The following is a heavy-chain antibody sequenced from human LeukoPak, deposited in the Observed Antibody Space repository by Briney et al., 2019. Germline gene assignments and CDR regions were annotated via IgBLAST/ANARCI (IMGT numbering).Heavy chain of an antibody. J-gene: IGHJ5*02. D-gene: IGHD5-24*01. CDR3: ARAVGLESWFDP. Sequence: PSETLSLTCTVSGDSISSGDFYWRRIRQHPGEGLERIGYIYYRGSTYYNPSLKSRVTMSVGTSTNQFSLNLRSVTAADTAVYYCARAVGLESWFDPWGQGTLVTVSS. CDR1: GDSISSGDFY. CDR2: IYYRGST. V-gene: IGHV4-31*03.